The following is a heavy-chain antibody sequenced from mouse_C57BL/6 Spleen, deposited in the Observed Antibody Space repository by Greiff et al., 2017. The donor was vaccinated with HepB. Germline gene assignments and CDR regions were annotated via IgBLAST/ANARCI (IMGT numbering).Heavy chain of an antibody. D-gene: IGHD2-4*01. CDR3: ARSELRRYFDY. CDR2: INPSTGGT. CDR1: GYSFTGYY. V-gene: IGHV1-43*01. Sequence: EVKLQESGPELVKPGASVKISCKASGYSFTGYYMHWVKQSSEKSLEWIGEINPSTGGTSYNQKFKGKATLTVDKSSSTAYMQLKSLTSEDSAVYYCARSELRRYFDYWGQGTTLTVSS. J-gene: IGHJ2*01.